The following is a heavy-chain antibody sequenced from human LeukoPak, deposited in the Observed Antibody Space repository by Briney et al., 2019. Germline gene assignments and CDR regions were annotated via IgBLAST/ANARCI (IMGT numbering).Heavy chain of an antibody. Sequence: GESLKISCKGSGYSFTSYWIGWVRQMPGKGLEWMGIIYPGDSDTRYSPSFQGQVTISADKSISTAYLQWSSLKASDTAMYYCARAYYYDSSGYRIFDYWGQGTLVTVSS. V-gene: IGHV5-51*01. CDR1: GYSFTSYW. D-gene: IGHD3-22*01. J-gene: IGHJ4*02. CDR2: IYPGDSDT. CDR3: ARAYYYDSSGYRIFDY.